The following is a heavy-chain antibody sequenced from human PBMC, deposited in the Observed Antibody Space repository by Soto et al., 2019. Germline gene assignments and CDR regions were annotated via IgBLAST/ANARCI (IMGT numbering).Heavy chain of an antibody. J-gene: IGHJ4*02. CDR1: GFTFSNYA. CDR3: ARDGGNICSGGSCYFQAPDY. CDR2: ISGSGRST. Sequence: GGSLRLSCSASGFTFSNYAMSWVRQAPGKGLEWVASISGSGRSTNYADSVKGRFTISRDNSKNTLAVQMSSLRAEDTAVYYCARDGGNICSGGSCYFQAPDYWGQGTLVTVSS. V-gene: IGHV3-23*01. D-gene: IGHD2-15*01.